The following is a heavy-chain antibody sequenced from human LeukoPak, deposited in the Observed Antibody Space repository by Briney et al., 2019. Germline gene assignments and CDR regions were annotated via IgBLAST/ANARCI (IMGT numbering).Heavy chain of an antibody. CDR3: ARDPELNWFDP. CDR1: GGSISSSSYY. J-gene: IGHJ5*02. CDR2: IYYSGST. Sequence: SETPSLTCTVSGGSISSSSYYWGWIRQPPGKGLEWIGSIYYSGSTYYNPSLKSRVTISVDTSKNQFSLKLSSVTAADTAVYYYARDPELNWFDPWGQGTLVTVSS. D-gene: IGHD1-7*01. V-gene: IGHV4-39*07.